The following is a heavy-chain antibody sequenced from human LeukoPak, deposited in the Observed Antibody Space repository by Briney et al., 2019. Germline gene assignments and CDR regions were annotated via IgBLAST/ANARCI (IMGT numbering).Heavy chain of an antibody. Sequence: VASVKVSCKTSGYTFTTCAVHWVRQAPGQRLEWMGWIHADSGNTKYSQKLQGRVAIARDTSASTIYMELTSLRIEDTAVYFCTIGLAGDWDAFDIWGLGTMVTDSS. V-gene: IGHV1-3*01. CDR2: IHADSGNT. CDR3: TIGLAGDWDAFDI. J-gene: IGHJ3*02. CDR1: GYTFTTCA. D-gene: IGHD6-19*01.